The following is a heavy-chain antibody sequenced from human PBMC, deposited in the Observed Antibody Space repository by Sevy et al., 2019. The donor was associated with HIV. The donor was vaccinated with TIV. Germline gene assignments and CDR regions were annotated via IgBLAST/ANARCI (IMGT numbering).Heavy chain of an antibody. CDR1: GFTFDDYT. V-gene: IGHV3-43*01. CDR3: AKDVVPYGWDAFDI. CDR2: ISWDGGST. J-gene: IGHJ3*02. Sequence: GGSLRLSCAASGFTFDDYTMHWVRQAPGKGLEWVSLISWDGGSTYYADSVKGRFTISRDNSKNSLYLQMNSLRTEDTVLYYCAKDVVPYGWDAFDIWGQGTMVTVSS. D-gene: IGHD3-10*01.